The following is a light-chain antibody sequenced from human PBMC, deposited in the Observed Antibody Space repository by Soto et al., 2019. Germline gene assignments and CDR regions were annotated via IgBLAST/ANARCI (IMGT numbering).Light chain of an antibody. J-gene: IGKJ1*01. CDR3: QQYGSSPRLT. CDR1: QSVSSSY. Sequence: EIVLTQSPGTLSLSPGERATLSCRASQSVSSSYLAWYQQKPGQAPRLLIYGASSRATGIPDRFSGSGSGTDFTLTISRLEPEDFVVDYCQQYGSSPRLTFGQGTKVEIK. V-gene: IGKV3-20*01. CDR2: GAS.